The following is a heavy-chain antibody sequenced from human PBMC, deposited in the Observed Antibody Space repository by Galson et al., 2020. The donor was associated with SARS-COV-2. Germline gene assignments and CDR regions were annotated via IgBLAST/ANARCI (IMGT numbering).Heavy chain of an antibody. Sequence: SLKISCAASGFTFDDYAMHWVRQAPGKGLEWVSGISWNSGSIGYADSVKGRFTISRDNAKNSLYLQMNSLRAEDTALYYCAKGQLASIYYGMDVWGQGTTVTVSS. V-gene: IGHV3-9*01. CDR1: GFTFDDYA. J-gene: IGHJ6*02. CDR3: AKGQLASIYYGMDV. D-gene: IGHD6-13*01. CDR2: ISWNSGSI.